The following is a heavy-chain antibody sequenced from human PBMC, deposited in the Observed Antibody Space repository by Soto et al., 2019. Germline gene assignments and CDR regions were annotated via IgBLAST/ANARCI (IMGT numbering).Heavy chain of an antibody. D-gene: IGHD1-26*01. J-gene: IGHJ3*02. CDR1: AGSISTYF. V-gene: IGHV4-59*01. CDR3: ARGRGGTYDAFDI. Sequence: SETLSLTCTVSAGSISTYFWSWIRQPPGKGLEWIGYIYYSGTTNYNPSLKSRVTILLDTSKNQFSLRLSSVTAADTAVYYCARGRGGTYDAFDIWGQGTLVTVSS. CDR2: IYYSGTT.